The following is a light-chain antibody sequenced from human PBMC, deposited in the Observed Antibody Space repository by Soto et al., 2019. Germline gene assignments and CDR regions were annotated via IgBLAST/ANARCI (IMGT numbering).Light chain of an antibody. Sequence: QSVLTQPPSASGTPGQRVTISCSGSNSDIGSNTVNWYQHLPGTAPKLLIYNDDQRPSGVPDRFSGSKSGTSASLAISGLQAEDEADYYCETWDDRVNAIFGTGTKLTVL. J-gene: IGLJ1*01. CDR3: ETWDDRVNAI. V-gene: IGLV1-44*01. CDR1: NSDIGSNT. CDR2: NDD.